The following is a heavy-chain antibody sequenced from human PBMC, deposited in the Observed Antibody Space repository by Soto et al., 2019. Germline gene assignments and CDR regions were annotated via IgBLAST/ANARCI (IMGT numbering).Heavy chain of an antibody. V-gene: IGHV5-51*01. Sequence: PGESLKISCKGSGYSFTTYWIGWVRQMPGKGLEWMGIIYPGDSDTRYSLSFQGQVTIAVDKSISTAYLQWSSLKASDTAMYYCARRGSVHYYGMDVWGQGTTVTVSS. J-gene: IGHJ6*02. CDR3: ARRGSVHYYGMDV. CDR2: IYPGDSDT. CDR1: GYSFTTYW.